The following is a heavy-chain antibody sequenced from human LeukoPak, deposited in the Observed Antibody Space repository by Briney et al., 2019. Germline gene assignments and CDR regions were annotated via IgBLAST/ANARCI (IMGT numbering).Heavy chain of an antibody. CDR1: GFAFNTFA. CDR2: ISYDGSNE. V-gene: IGHV3-30*03. Sequence: SGGSLRLSCAASGFAFNTFAMHWVRQAPGKGLEWVALISYDGSNEDYADSGKGRFTISRDNSKNTLYLQMNSLRAEDTAVYYCARDGAAEYYGSGSYLGDFDYWGQGTLVTVSS. D-gene: IGHD3-10*01. J-gene: IGHJ4*02. CDR3: ARDGAAEYYGSGSYLGDFDY.